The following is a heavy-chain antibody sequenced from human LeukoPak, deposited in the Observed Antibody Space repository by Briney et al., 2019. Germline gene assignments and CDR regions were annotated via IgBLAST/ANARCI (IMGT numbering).Heavy chain of an antibody. D-gene: IGHD3-3*01. Sequence: ASVKVSCKASGYTFTSYGISWVRQAPGQGLEWMGWINPKSGGTVYAQKFQGWVTMTRDTSSSTAYMELSRLRFDDTVVYYCARGPRITIFGVVMANDAFDIWGQGTMVTVSS. V-gene: IGHV1-2*04. J-gene: IGHJ3*02. CDR1: GYTFTSYG. CDR3: ARGPRITIFGVVMANDAFDI. CDR2: INPKSGGT.